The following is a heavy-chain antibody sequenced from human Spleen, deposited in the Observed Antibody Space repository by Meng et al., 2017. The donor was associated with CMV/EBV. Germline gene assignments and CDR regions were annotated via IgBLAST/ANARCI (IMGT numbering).Heavy chain of an antibody. CDR1: GGSIISSGFF. J-gene: IGHJ2*01. Sequence: SETLSLTCSLSGGSIISSGFFWGWIRQAPGKGLEWIGSIHYGGSTYYNPSLKSRVTIAMDTSKNQFSLKLNSGTVADTAIYYCAALSGGGPEWYFDIWGRGTLVTVSS. D-gene: IGHD2-15*01. CDR3: AALSGGGPEWYFDI. V-gene: IGHV4-39*07. CDR2: IHYGGST.